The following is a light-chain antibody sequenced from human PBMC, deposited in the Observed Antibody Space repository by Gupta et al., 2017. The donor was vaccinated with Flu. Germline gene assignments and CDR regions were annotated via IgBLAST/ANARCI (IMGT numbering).Light chain of an antibody. J-gene: IGLJ2*01. CDR1: SSDVGGYNY. Sequence: ITISSPGTSSDVGGYNYVSWYQQHPGTAPKLLMYDVSNRPSGVPNRFSGSKSGNTASLTIYGLQAEDEADYYCTSYKSSSTLVVFGGGTKLTVL. V-gene: IGLV2-14*04. CDR2: DVS. CDR3: TSYKSSSTLVV.